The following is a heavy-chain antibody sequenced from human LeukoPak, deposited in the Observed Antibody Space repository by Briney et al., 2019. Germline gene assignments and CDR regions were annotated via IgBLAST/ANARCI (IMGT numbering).Heavy chain of an antibody. V-gene: IGHV4-59*08. D-gene: IGHD4-17*01. CDR2: SHYSKTT. CDR1: DVSITNYY. Sequence: SETLSLTCTVSDVSITNYYWSWIRQPPGKGLEWIAYSHYSKTTTYHPSLRSRATVSVDASKNQFSLKLSSVTAADTAVYYCARHAGNHYGDFFDYWGQGTLVTVSS. J-gene: IGHJ4*02. CDR3: ARHAGNHYGDFFDY.